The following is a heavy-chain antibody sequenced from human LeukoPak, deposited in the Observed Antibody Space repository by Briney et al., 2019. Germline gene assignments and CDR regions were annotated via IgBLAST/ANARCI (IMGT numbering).Heavy chain of an antibody. CDR2: INAGNGNT. D-gene: IGHD3-22*01. CDR3: ARLSYYYDSSGHNWFDP. V-gene: IGHV1-3*01. Sequence: ASVKASCKASGYTFTNYAMHWVRQAPGQRLEWMGWINAGNGNTKYSQKFQGRVTITRDTSASTAYMELSSLRSEDTAVYYCARLSYYYDSSGHNWFDPWGQGTLVTVSS. CDR1: GYTFTNYA. J-gene: IGHJ5*02.